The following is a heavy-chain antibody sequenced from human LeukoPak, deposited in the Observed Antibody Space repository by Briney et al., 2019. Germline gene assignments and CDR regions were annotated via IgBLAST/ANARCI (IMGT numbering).Heavy chain of an antibody. V-gene: IGHV4-4*09. CDR1: GGSISSYY. J-gene: IGHJ4*02. D-gene: IGHD6-19*01. Sequence: SETLSLTCTVSGGSISSYYWSWIWQPPGKGLEWIGYIYTSGSTNYNPSLKSRVTISVDTSKNQFSLKLSSVTAADTAVYYCARAGPGIAVAGTFDYWAREPWSPSPQ. CDR2: IYTSGST. CDR3: ARAGPGIAVAGTFDY.